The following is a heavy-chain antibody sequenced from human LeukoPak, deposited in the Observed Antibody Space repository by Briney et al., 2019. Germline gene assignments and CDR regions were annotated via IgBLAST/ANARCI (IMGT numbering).Heavy chain of an antibody. CDR3: ARMARAILSYDAFDI. CDR1: GGSISSYY. D-gene: IGHD2/OR15-2a*01. V-gene: IGHV4-59*01. CDR2: IYYSGST. Sequence: SETLSLTCTVSGGSISSYYWSWIRQPPGKGLEWIGYIYYSGSTNYNPSLKSRVTISVDTSKNQFSLKLSSVTAADTAVYYCARMARAILSYDAFDIWGQGTMVTVSS. J-gene: IGHJ3*02.